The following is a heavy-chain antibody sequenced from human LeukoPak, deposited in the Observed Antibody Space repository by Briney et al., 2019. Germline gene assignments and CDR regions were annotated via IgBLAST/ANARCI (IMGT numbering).Heavy chain of an antibody. CDR3: ARGPGSYYRYYYMDA. V-gene: IGHV1-8*03. D-gene: IGHD3-10*01. J-gene: IGHJ6*03. Sequence: ASVKVSCKASGYTFTSYDINWVRQATGQGLEWMGWMNPNSGNTGYAQKFQGRVTITRNTSISTAYMELSSLRSEDTAVYYCARGPGSYYRYYYMDAWGKGTTVTVSS. CDR2: MNPNSGNT. CDR1: GYTFTSYD.